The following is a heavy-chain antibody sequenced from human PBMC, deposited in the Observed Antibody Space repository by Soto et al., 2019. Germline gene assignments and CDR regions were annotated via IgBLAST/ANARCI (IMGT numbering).Heavy chain of an antibody. J-gene: IGHJ4*02. CDR2: ISAYNGNT. D-gene: IGHD1-26*01. Sequence: ASVKVSCKASGYTFTSYGISWVRQAPGQGLEWMGWISAYNGNTNYAQKLQGRVTMTTDTSTSTAYMELRSLRSDDAAVYYCARESEGARPLDFDYWGQGTLVTVSS. CDR3: ARESEGARPLDFDY. CDR1: GYTFTSYG. V-gene: IGHV1-18*01.